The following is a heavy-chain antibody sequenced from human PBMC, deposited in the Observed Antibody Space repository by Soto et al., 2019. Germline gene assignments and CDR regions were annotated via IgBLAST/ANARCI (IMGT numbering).Heavy chain of an antibody. J-gene: IGHJ4*02. Sequence: QVQLQESGPGLVKPSGTLSLTCAVSSGSISSSNWWRWFRQPPGKGLEWIGEIYHSGSTNYNPSLKSRVTLSVDKSKNQFSLKLSFVTAADTAVYYCSREVYRGYYLVFDYWGQGTLVTVSS. V-gene: IGHV4-4*02. CDR2: IYHSGST. CDR1: SGSISSSNW. D-gene: IGHD5-12*01. CDR3: SREVYRGYYLVFDY.